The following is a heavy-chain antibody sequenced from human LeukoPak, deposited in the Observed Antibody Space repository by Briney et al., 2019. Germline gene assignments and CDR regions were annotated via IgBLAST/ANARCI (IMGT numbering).Heavy chain of an antibody. Sequence: SETLSLTCAVSGGSISSGGYSWSCIRQPPGKGLEWIGYIYHSGSTYYNPSLKSRVTISVDRSKNQFSLKLSSVTAADTAVYYCARLYSSSQFDYWGQGTLVTVSS. D-gene: IGHD6-13*01. V-gene: IGHV4-30-2*01. J-gene: IGHJ4*02. CDR2: IYHSGST. CDR1: GGSISSGGYS. CDR3: ARLYSSSQFDY.